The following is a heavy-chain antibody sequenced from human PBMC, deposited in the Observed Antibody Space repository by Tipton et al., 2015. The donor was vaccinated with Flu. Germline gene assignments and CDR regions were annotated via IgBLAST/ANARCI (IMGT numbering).Heavy chain of an antibody. D-gene: IGHD3-22*01. CDR1: GGYISSSSYY. J-gene: IGHJ3*02. V-gene: IGHV4-39*07. CDR3: AIDGFITMIAVVTPGAFDI. Sequence: TLSLTCTVPGGYISSSSYYWGWIRQPPGKGLEWIGSIYYSGNTYYNPSLKSRVTISVDTYKNQFSLKLSAVTAADTAVYYCAIDGFITMIAVVTPGAFDIRGQGKMVTDSS. CDR2: IYYSGNT.